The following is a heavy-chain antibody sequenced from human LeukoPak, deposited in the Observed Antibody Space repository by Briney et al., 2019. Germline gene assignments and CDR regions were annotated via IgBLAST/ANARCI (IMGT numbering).Heavy chain of an antibody. D-gene: IGHD5-18*01. Sequence: PGGSLRLSCAASGFTVSSNYMSWVRQAPGKGLEWVSVIYSGGSTYYADSVKGRFTISRDNSKNTLYLQMNSLRAEDTAVYYCVRDGYSYGFMLAFDIWGLGTRVTVSS. J-gene: IGHJ3*02. CDR2: IYSGGST. V-gene: IGHV3-53*05. CDR1: GFTVSSNY. CDR3: VRDGYSYGFMLAFDI.